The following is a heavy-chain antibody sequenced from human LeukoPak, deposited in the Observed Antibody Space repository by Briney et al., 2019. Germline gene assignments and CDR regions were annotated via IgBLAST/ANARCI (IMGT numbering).Heavy chain of an antibody. J-gene: IGHJ5*02. CDR1: GFTFENHW. D-gene: IGHD3-9*01. V-gene: IGHV3-7*01. Sequence: GGSLRLSCAASGFTFENHWMNWVRQAPGKGLEWVASIKRDGSEKYYVDSVEGRFTVSRDNAKNSLSLQMNSLRAEDTAVYYCARDPVSHYDVLTGYEGFDPWGQGTLVIVSS. CDR2: IKRDGSEK. CDR3: ARDPVSHYDVLTGYEGFDP.